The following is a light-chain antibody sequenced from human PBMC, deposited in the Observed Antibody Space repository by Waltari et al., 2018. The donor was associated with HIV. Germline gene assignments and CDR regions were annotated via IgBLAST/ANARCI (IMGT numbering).Light chain of an antibody. CDR3: QQVNNFPLT. J-gene: IGKJ2*01. CDR2: VTS. V-gene: IGKV1-12*01. Sequence: DIQLTQSPSSVPASVGDSVTITCRASQGVGSRCAWYQQKPGKGPKLLIYVTSILQSGVSSRFSGSGSGTDFTLTISSLQPEDAATYYCQQVNNFPLTFGQGTKLEIK. CDR1: QGVGSR.